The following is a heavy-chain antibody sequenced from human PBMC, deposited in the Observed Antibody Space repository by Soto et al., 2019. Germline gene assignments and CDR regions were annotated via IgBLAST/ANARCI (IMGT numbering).Heavy chain of an antibody. J-gene: IGHJ3*02. CDR2: INMDGSTI. Sequence: EAPLVESGGGLVQPGGSLRLSCAASGFNFGPFWMHWVRQAPGKGLVWVSHINMDGSTIVYADSVKGRFTISRDNAKNTLYLQMSSLRVEDTAVYFCVRDRGYPDSFDIWGQGTVVTVSS. V-gene: IGHV3-74*01. CDR1: GFNFGPFW. CDR3: VRDRGYPDSFDI. D-gene: IGHD3-10*01.